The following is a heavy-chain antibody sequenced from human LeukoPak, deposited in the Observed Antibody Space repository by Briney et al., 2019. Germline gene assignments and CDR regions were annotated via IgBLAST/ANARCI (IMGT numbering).Heavy chain of an antibody. CDR3: ARGQLGYFLYYFDY. J-gene: IGHJ4*02. CDR2: IYYSGST. CDR1: GGSVSSGSYY. V-gene: IGHV4-61*01. D-gene: IGHD3-22*01. Sequence: PSETLSLTCTVSGGSVSSGSYYWSWIRQPPGKGLEWFGYIYYSGSTNYNPSLKSRVTISVDTSKNQFSLKLSSVTAADTAVYYCARGQLGYFLYYFDYWGQGTLVTVSS.